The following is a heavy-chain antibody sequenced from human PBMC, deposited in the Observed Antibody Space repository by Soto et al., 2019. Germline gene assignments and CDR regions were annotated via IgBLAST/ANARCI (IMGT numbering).Heavy chain of an antibody. J-gene: IGHJ4*02. CDR3: ARGLSSYDSSENDY. CDR2: IIPILGIA. Sequence: GASVKVSCKASGGTFSSYTISWVRQAPGQGLEWMGRIIPILGIANYAQKFQGRVTITADKSTSTAYMELSSLRSEDTAVYYCARGLSSYDSSENDYWGQGTLVTVSS. CDR1: GGTFSSYT. V-gene: IGHV1-69*02. D-gene: IGHD3-22*01.